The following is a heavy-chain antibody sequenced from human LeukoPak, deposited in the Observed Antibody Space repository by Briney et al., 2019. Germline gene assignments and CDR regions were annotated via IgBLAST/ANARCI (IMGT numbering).Heavy chain of an antibody. J-gene: IGHJ4*02. CDR2: ISSSGSTI. Sequence: GGSLRLSCAASGFTFSDYYMSWIRQAPGKGLEWVSYISSSGSTIYYADSVKGRLTISRDNAKNSLYLQMNSLRAEDTAVYYCARDSVFCTNGVCSGPYDYWGQGTLVTVSS. D-gene: IGHD2-8*01. V-gene: IGHV3-11*01. CDR1: GFTFSDYY. CDR3: ARDSVFCTNGVCSGPYDY.